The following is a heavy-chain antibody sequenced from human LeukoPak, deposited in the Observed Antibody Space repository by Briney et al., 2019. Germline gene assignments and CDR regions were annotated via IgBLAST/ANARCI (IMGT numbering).Heavy chain of an antibody. J-gene: IGHJ4*02. V-gene: IGHV3-23*01. D-gene: IGHD3-10*01. Sequence: GGSLRLSCAASGFTFSTYGMSWVRQAPGKGLEWVSAISGNGGSTYYADSVKGRFTISRDNSKNTLYLQMNSLRAEDTAVYYCARDLYYGSGSSDYWGQGTLVTVSS. CDR1: GFTFSTYG. CDR2: ISGNGGST. CDR3: ARDLYYGSGSSDY.